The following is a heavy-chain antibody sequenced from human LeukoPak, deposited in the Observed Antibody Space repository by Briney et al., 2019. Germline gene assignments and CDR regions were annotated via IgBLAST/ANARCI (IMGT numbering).Heavy chain of an antibody. CDR3: ARAPLYSGTLDY. D-gene: IGHD4-23*01. CDR1: GGSISSGDYY. CDR2: IYCSGST. V-gene: IGHV4-30-4*01. Sequence: SQTLSLTCTVSGGSISSGDYYWSWIRQPPGKGLEWIGYIYCSGSTYYNPSLKSRVTISVDTSKNQFSLKLSSVTATDTAVYYFARAPLYSGTLDYWGQGTLVTVSS. J-gene: IGHJ4*02.